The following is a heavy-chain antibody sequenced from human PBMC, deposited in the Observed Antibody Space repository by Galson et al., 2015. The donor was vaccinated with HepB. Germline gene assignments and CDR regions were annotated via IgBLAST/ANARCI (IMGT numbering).Heavy chain of an antibody. D-gene: IGHD3-3*01. CDR3: ARDGPPTSFGGGTRWATPWGMDV. J-gene: IGHJ6*02. Sequence: SVKVSCKASGYTFTSSGISWVRQAPGQGLEWMGWISAYNGNTNYAQKLQGRVTMTTDTPTSTAYMELRSLRSDDTAVYYCARDGPPTSFGGGTRWATPWGMDVWGQGTTVTVSS. CDR1: GYTFTSSG. CDR2: ISAYNGNT. V-gene: IGHV1-18*04.